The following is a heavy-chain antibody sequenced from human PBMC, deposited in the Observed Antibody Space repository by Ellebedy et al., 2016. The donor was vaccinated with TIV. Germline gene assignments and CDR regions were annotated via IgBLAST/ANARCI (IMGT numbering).Heavy chain of an antibody. CDR1: GGSISSGGYY. J-gene: IGHJ4*02. D-gene: IGHD1-26*01. Sequence: SETLSLXXTVSGGSISSGGYYWSWIRQHPGKGLEWIGYIYYSGSTYYNPSLKSRVTISVDTSKNQFSLKLSSVTAADTAVYYCARAMEWEQLLLDYWGQGTLVTVSS. V-gene: IGHV4-31*03. CDR2: IYYSGST. CDR3: ARAMEWEQLLLDY.